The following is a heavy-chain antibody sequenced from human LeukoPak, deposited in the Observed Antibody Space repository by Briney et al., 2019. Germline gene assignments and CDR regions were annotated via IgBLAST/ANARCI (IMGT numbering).Heavy chain of an antibody. V-gene: IGHV1-2*02. Sequence: ASVKVSCKASGYTFTGYYMHWVRQAPGQGLEWMGWINPNSGGTNYAQKFQGRVTMTRDTSISTAYKELSRLRSDDTAVYYCAALDVRGYYYGMDVWGQGTTVTVSS. CDR2: INPNSGGT. CDR3: AALDVRGYYYGMDV. CDR1: GYTFTGYY. D-gene: IGHD1-1*01. J-gene: IGHJ6*02.